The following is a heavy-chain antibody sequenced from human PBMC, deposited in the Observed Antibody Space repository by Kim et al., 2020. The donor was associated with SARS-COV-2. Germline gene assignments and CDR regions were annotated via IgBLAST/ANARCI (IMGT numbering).Heavy chain of an antibody. Sequence: SVKVSCKASVGTFSSYAISWVRQAPGQGLEWMGGIIPIFGTANYAQKFQGRVTITADKSTSTAYMELSSLRSEDTAVYYCARGTTYYYDSSGYKTQGNFDYWGQGTLVTVSS. CDR2: IIPIFGTA. CDR3: ARGTTYYYDSSGYKTQGNFDY. V-gene: IGHV1-69*06. CDR1: VGTFSSYA. J-gene: IGHJ4*02. D-gene: IGHD3-22*01.